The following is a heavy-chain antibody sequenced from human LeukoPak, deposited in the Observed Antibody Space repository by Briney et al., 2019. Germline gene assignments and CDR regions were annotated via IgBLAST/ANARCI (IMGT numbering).Heavy chain of an antibody. CDR1: GYTFTSYY. D-gene: IGHD6-19*01. J-gene: IGHJ5*02. CDR2: INPSGGST. CDR3: ARANIAVAGTRAGGFLDP. Sequence: GASVKVSCKASGYTFTSYYMHWVRQAPGQGLEWMGIINPSGGSTSYAQKFQGRVTMTRDTSTSTVYMELSSLRSEDTAVYYCARANIAVAGTRAGGFLDPWGQGTLVTVSS. V-gene: IGHV1-46*01.